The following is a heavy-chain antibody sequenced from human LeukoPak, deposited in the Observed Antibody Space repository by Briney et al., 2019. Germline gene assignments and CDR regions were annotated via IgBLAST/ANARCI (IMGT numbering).Heavy chain of an antibody. Sequence: ASVKVSCKASGYTFTGYYMHWVRQAPGQGLEWMGWINPNSGGTNYAQKFQGRVTITADESTSTAYMELSSLRSEDTAVYYCARVSVLYSGYDQPGSNWFDPWGQGTLVTVSS. CDR2: INPNSGGT. D-gene: IGHD5-12*01. CDR3: ARVSVLYSGYDQPGSNWFDP. J-gene: IGHJ5*02. CDR1: GYTFTGYY. V-gene: IGHV1-2*02.